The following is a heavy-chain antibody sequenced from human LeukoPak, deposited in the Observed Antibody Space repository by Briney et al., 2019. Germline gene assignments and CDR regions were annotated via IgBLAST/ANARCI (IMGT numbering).Heavy chain of an antibody. CDR2: IIPIFGTA. CDR1: GGTFSSYA. V-gene: IGHV1-69*13. D-gene: IGHD3-10*01. J-gene: IGHJ4*02. Sequence: ASVKVSCKASGGTFSSYAISWVRQAPGQGLEWMGGIIPIFGTANYAQKFQGRVTITADESTSTAYMELSGLRSEDTAVYYCARSGGSGEFGVDYWGQGTLVTVSS. CDR3: ARSGGSGEFGVDY.